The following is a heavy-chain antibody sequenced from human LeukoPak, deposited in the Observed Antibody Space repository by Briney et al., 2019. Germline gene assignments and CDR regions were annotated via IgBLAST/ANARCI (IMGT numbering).Heavy chain of an antibody. Sequence: GGSLRLSCAASGFTFSSYAMSWVRQAPGEGLEWVSAISGSGGSTYYADSVKGRFTISRDNSKNTLYLQMNSLRAEDTAVYYCARVPQIYYDSSGYPYYFDYWGQGTLVTVSS. CDR1: GFTFSSYA. CDR3: ARVPQIYYDSSGYPYYFDY. J-gene: IGHJ4*02. V-gene: IGHV3-23*01. D-gene: IGHD3-22*01. CDR2: ISGSGGST.